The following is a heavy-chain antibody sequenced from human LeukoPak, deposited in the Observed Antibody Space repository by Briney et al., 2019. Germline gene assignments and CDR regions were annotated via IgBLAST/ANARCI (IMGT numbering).Heavy chain of an antibody. CDR2: INSDGSST. Sequence: GGSLRLSCAASGFTFSSYWMHWVRQAPGKGLVWVSRINSDGSSTSYADSVKGRFTISRDNSKNTLYLQMNSLRAEDTAVYYCARGNYYDSSGYYHFDYWGQGTLVTVSS. CDR1: GFTFSSYW. D-gene: IGHD3-22*01. CDR3: ARGNYYDSSGYYHFDY. J-gene: IGHJ4*02. V-gene: IGHV3-74*01.